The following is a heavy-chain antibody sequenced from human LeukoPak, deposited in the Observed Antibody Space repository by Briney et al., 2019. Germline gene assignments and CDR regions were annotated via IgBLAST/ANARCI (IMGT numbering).Heavy chain of an antibody. CDR3: ARDQRRSRGAAAGTGGAFDI. CDR2: ISSSSSYI. CDR1: GFTFSSYS. V-gene: IGHV3-21*01. Sequence: PGGSLRLSCAASGFTFSSYSMSWVRQAPGKGLEWVSSISSSSSYIYYADSVKGRFTISRDNAKNSLYLQMNSLRAEDTAVYYCARDQRRSRGAAAGTGGAFDIWGQGTMVTVSS. D-gene: IGHD6-13*01. J-gene: IGHJ3*02.